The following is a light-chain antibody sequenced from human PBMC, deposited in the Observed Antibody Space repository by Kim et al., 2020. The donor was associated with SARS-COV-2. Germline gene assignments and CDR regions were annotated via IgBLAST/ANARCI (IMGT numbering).Light chain of an antibody. CDR1: QGISIY. V-gene: IGKV1-9*01. Sequence: ASVGDRVTISCRASQGISIYLAWFQQKPGEAPRLLIYAASTLQSGVPSRFSGSGSGTDFTLTISSLQPADFATYFCQQLNSYPLTFGGGTKVDIK. CDR2: AAS. J-gene: IGKJ4*01. CDR3: QQLNSYPLT.